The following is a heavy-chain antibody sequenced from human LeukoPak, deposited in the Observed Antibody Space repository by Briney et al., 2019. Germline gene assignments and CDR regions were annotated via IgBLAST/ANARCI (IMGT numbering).Heavy chain of an antibody. CDR2: IYTSGST. V-gene: IGHV4-4*07. D-gene: IGHD3-9*01. CDR3: ARDGAGNYDILTGYSNQGWFDP. J-gene: IGHJ5*02. Sequence: KASETLSLTCTVSGGSISSYYWSWIRQPAGKGLEWIGRIYTSGSTNYNPSLKSRVTMSVDTSKNQFSLKLSSVAAADTAVYYCARDGAGNYDILTGYSNQGWFDPWGQGTLVTVSS. CDR1: GGSISSYY.